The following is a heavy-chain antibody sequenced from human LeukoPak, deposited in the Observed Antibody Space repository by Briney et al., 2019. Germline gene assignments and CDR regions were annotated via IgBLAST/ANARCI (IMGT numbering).Heavy chain of an antibody. D-gene: IGHD5-18*01. CDR3: TRASRGYSYGFAEY. CDR2: MYFGGSS. CDR1: GGSISSYY. V-gene: IGHV4-59*01. Sequence: SETLSLTCTVSGGSISSYYWSWIRQPPGKGLEWIGYMYFGGSSNYNPSLKSRVTISVDTSKNQLSLNLNSVTAADTAVYYCTRASRGYSYGFAEYWGQGTLVTVCS. J-gene: IGHJ4*02.